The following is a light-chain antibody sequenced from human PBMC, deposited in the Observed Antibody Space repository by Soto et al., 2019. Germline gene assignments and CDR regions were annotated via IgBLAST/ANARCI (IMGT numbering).Light chain of an antibody. CDR3: QGYYNGPPYT. CDR1: QSLLYSSSQKNY. CDR2: WAS. J-gene: IGKJ2*01. V-gene: IGKV4-1*01. Sequence: DIVMTQSPDSLAVSLGERATINCKSSQSLLYSSSQKNYLAWYQQKPGQPPKLLIYWASTRESGVPDRFSGSESGTDFTLTISSLQAEDVAVYYCQGYYNGPPYTVGQATKPEIK.